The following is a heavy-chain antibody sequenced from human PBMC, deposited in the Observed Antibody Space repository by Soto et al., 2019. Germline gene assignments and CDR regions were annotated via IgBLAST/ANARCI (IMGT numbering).Heavy chain of an antibody. V-gene: IGHV1-46*01. Sequence: GASVKVSCKASGYTFTGYYIHWVRQAPGQGLEWMGMINPNGGTTKYAQKLQGRVTMTRDTATSTVYMEVSSLRPEDTAVYYCARGDTASGTYYIPFEYWGQGTLVTVSS. CDR3: ARGDTASGTYYIPFEY. D-gene: IGHD3-10*01. J-gene: IGHJ4*02. CDR2: INPNGGTT. CDR1: GYTFTGYY.